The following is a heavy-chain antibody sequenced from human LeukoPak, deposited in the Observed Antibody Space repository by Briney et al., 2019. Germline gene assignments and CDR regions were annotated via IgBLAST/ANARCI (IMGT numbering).Heavy chain of an antibody. CDR1: GYTLTELS. D-gene: IGHD3-10*01. CDR3: ARVVVYGSGSPYYYYYGMDV. J-gene: IGHJ6*02. V-gene: IGHV1-24*01. Sequence: ASVKVSCKVSGYTLTELSMHWVRQAPGKGLEWMGGFDPEDGETIYAQKLQGRVTMTTDTSTSTAYMELRSLRSDDTAVYYCARVVVYGSGSPYYYYYGMDVWGQGTTVTVSS. CDR2: FDPEDGET.